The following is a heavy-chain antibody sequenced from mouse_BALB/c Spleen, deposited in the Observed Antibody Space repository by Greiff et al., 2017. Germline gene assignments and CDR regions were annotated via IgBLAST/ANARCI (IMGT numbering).Heavy chain of an antibody. J-gene: IGHJ4*01. CDR1: GFNIKDTY. D-gene: IGHD3-2*02. CDR2: IDPSNGNT. V-gene: IGHV14-3*02. CDR3: ASGAMDY. Sequence: EVKLMESGAELVKPGASVKLSCTASGFNIKDTYMHWVKQRPEQGLEWIGRIDPSNGNTKYDPKFQGKATITADTSSNTAYLQLSSLTSEDTAVYYCASGAMDYWGQGTSVTVSS.